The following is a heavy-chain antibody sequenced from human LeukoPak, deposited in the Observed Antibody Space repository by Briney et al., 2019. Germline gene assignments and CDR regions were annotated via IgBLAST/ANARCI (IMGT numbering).Heavy chain of an antibody. V-gene: IGHV1-8*03. Sequence: SMKPSCKASTHSFTSYDVTWERQAHGQGLEWKGWMNPNSGHTAYAQKFQGRVTITSDTSITTAYMELSSLRSEDTAVYYCATSLFCSNGVCYTGGYYFDYWGQGTLVTVSS. CDR3: ATSLFCSNGVCYTGGYYFDY. CDR2: MNPNSGHT. D-gene: IGHD2-8*01. J-gene: IGHJ4*02. CDR1: THSFTSYD.